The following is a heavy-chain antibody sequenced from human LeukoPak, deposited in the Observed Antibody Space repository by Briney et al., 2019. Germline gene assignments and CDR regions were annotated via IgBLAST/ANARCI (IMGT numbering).Heavy chain of an antibody. CDR1: GSTVSSNY. J-gene: IGHJ3*02. V-gene: IGHV3-66*01. CDR3: ARVRNYDSSGYYSLDAFDI. Sequence: GGSLRLSCAASGSTVSSNYMSWVRQAPGKGLEWVSVIYSGGSTYYADSVKGRFTISRDNSKNTLYLQMNSLRAEDTAVYYCARVRNYDSSGYYSLDAFDIWGQGTMVTVSS. D-gene: IGHD3-22*01. CDR2: IYSGGST.